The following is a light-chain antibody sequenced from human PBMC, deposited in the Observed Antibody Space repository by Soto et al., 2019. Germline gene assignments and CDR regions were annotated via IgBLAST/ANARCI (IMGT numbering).Light chain of an antibody. CDR3: CSYAGTSTLV. J-gene: IGLJ2*01. CDR2: EVS. CDR1: SSDVGSYNL. V-gene: IGLV2-23*02. Sequence: QSVLTQPASVSGSPGQSITISCTGTSSDVGSYNLVSWYQRHPGKAPKLMIYEVSQRPSGVSNRFSASKSGNTASLTISGLQAEDEADYYCCSYAGTSTLVFGGGTKLTVL.